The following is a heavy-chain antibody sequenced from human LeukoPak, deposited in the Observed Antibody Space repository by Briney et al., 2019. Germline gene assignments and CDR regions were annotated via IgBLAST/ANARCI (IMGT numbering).Heavy chain of an antibody. D-gene: IGHD2-15*01. V-gene: IGHV4-34*01. Sequence: SETLSLTCAVYGGSFSGHYWSWIRQPLGKGLEWIGEINHSGSTNYNPSVKSRVTISVATYTNQFSLKLSTVTAADTAVYSCATRGGYSSVGSCFHFDYWGQGTLVTVSS. CDR3: ATRGGYSSVGSCFHFDY. CDR2: INHSGST. J-gene: IGHJ4*02. CDR1: GGSFSGHY.